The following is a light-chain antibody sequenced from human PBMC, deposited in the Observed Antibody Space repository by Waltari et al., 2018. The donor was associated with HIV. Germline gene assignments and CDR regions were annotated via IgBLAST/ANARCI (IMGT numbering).Light chain of an antibody. CDR2: DAS. J-gene: IGKJ4*01. CDR1: QSVSSY. V-gene: IGKV3-11*01. CDR3: QQRSNWPPALT. Sequence: EIVLTQSPATLSLSPGERAPLPSRASQSVSSYLAWYQQKPGQAPRLLIYDASNRATGIPARFSGSGSGTDFTLTISSLEPEDFAVYYCQQRSNWPPALTFGGGTKVEIK.